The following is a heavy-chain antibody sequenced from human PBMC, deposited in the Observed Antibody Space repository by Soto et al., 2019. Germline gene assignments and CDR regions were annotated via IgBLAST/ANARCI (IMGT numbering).Heavy chain of an antibody. Sequence: QVHLVQSGAEVKKPGSSVKVSCKASGGTFSNYALTWVRQAPGQGLEWMGGFIPIFGTANYAQKFQGRVTITADESTSTVYMDLSSLRSEDTAMYYCARPGCGGDCYSEWGQGTLVTVSS. D-gene: IGHD2-21*02. CDR3: ARPGCGGDCYSE. CDR2: FIPIFGTA. V-gene: IGHV1-69*12. J-gene: IGHJ4*02. CDR1: GGTFSNYA.